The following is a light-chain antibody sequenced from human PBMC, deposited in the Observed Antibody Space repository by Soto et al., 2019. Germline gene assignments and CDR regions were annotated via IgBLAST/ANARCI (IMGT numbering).Light chain of an antibody. CDR3: QQYGSSPPIT. Sequence: IVLTQSPGTLSLSPGERATLSCRASQSISSSSLAWYQQKPGQAPRLLIYGASRRPTGIPDRFSGSGSGTDFTLTISRLEPEDFAVYYCQQYGSSPPITFGQGTRLDIK. CDR1: QSISSSS. V-gene: IGKV3-20*01. J-gene: IGKJ5*01. CDR2: GAS.